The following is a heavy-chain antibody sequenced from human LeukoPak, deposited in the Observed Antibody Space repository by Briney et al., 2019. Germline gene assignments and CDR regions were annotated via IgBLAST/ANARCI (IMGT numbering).Heavy chain of an antibody. CDR2: ISYDGSNK. D-gene: IGHD5-18*01. CDR1: GFTFSSYG. J-gene: IGHJ4*02. CDR3: ASGYPAYFDY. V-gene: IGHV3-30*03. Sequence: GRSLRLSCAASGFTFSSYGMHWVRQAPGKGLEWVAVISYDGSNKYYADSVKGRFTISRDNSKNTLYLQMNSLRAKDTAVYYCASGYPAYFDYWGQGTLVTVSS.